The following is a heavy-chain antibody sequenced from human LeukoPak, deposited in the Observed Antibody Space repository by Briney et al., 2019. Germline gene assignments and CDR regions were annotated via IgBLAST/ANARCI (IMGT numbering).Heavy chain of an antibody. Sequence: GASVKVSCKASGYTFTGYYMHWVRQAPGQGLEWMGWINPNSGGTTYAQKFQGRVTMTRDTSISTAYMELSRLRSDDTAVYYCAREYMGNSGFDYWGQGTLVTVSS. V-gene: IGHV1-2*02. CDR1: GYTFTGYY. CDR2: INPNSGGT. J-gene: IGHJ4*02. CDR3: AREYMGNSGFDY. D-gene: IGHD4-23*01.